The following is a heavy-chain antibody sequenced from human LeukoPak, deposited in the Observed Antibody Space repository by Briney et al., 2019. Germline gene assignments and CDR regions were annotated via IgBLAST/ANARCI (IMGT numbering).Heavy chain of an antibody. D-gene: IGHD3-10*01. Sequence: PSETLSLTCAVYGGSFSGYYWSWIRQPPGKGLEWIGEINHSGNTNYNPSLKSRVTISVDTSKNQFSLKLSSVTAADTAVYYCARLVPRYGSGSQSDYWGQGTLVTVSS. CDR2: INHSGNT. CDR3: ARLVPRYGSGSQSDY. V-gene: IGHV4-34*01. CDR1: GGSFSGYY. J-gene: IGHJ4*02.